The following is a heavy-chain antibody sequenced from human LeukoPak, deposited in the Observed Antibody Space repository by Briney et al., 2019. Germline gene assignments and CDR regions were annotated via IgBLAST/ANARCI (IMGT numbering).Heavy chain of an antibody. J-gene: IGHJ6*02. V-gene: IGHV3-21*01. CDR2: ISSSSSYI. Sequence: GGSLRLSCAASGFTFSSYAMSWVRQAPGKGLEWVSSISSSSSYIYYADSVKGRFTISRDNAKNSLYLQMNSLRAEDTAVYYCARDLQNWGSYYYGMDVWGQGTTVTVSS. D-gene: IGHD7-27*01. CDR3: ARDLQNWGSYYYGMDV. CDR1: GFTFSSYA.